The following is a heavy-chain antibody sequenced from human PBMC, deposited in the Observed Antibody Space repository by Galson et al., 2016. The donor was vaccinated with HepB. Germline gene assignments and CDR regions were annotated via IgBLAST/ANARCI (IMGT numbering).Heavy chain of an antibody. V-gene: IGHV3-48*01. CDR1: GFTFSSYT. J-gene: IGHJ4*02. CDR3: AREDPRIAAAILDS. CDR2: ISSNGATI. D-gene: IGHD6-25*01. Sequence: SLRLSCAASGFTFSSYTMNWVRQAPGKGLEWVSYISSNGATIYYADSVKGRFTISRDNSRNTLFLQMNRLRAEDTGLYYCAREDPRIAAAILDSWGQGTLVTVSS.